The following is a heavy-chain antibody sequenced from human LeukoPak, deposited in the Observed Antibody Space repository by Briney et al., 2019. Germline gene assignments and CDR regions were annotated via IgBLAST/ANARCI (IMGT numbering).Heavy chain of an antibody. J-gene: IGHJ5*02. CDR2: IIPIFGTA. V-gene: IGHV1-69*01. CDR1: GGTFSSYA. CDR3: ARTPRYCSSTSSIRGRWSWFDP. D-gene: IGHD2-2*01. Sequence: SVKVSCKASGGTFSSYAISWVRQAPGQGLEWMGGIIPIFGTANYAQKFQGRVTITADESTSTAYMELSSLRSEDTAVYYCARTPRYCSSTSSIRGRWSWFDPWGQGTLVTVSS.